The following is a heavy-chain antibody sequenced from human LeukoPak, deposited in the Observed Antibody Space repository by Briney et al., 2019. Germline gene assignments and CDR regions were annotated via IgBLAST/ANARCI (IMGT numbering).Heavy chain of an antibody. Sequence: PGGSLRLSCAASGFTFSSYSMNWVRQAPGKGLEWVSSNSSSSSYIYYADSVKGRFTISRDNAKNSLYLQMNSLRAEDTAVYYCARDTTSGSSTEFDYWGQGTLVTVSS. CDR3: ARDTTSGSSTEFDY. CDR2: NSSSSSYI. D-gene: IGHD1-26*01. V-gene: IGHV3-21*01. CDR1: GFTFSSYS. J-gene: IGHJ4*02.